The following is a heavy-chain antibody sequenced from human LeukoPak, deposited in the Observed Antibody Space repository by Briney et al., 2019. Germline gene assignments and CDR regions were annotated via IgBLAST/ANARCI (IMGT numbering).Heavy chain of an antibody. Sequence: PGGSLRLSCAASGFTFGTYSMNWVRQAPGKGLEWISYINPSSNIMYYAESVKGRFTISRDNAKNSLYLQMNSLRAGDTAVYYCARGEDVDYWGQGTLVTVSS. V-gene: IGHV3-48*01. CDR3: ARGEDVDY. CDR2: INPSSNIM. J-gene: IGHJ4*02. CDR1: GFTFGTYS.